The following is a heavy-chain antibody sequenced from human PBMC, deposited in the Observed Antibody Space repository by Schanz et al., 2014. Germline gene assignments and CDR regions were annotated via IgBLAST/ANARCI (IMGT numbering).Heavy chain of an antibody. J-gene: IGHJ4*02. CDR1: GRPLSAYP. V-gene: IGHV1-2*02. Sequence: QVQLVESGAEVKKPGASVKVSCQASGRPLSAYPIHWARQAPGQGLQWMGWVSPVSGGTNYAQKFQGRVTMTWDTSVDTAYMELTSLTYDDTAVYYCAREVERSRIRNFDSWGQGTLVTVSS. CDR2: VSPVSGGT. CDR3: AREVERSRIRNFDS. D-gene: IGHD3-3*01.